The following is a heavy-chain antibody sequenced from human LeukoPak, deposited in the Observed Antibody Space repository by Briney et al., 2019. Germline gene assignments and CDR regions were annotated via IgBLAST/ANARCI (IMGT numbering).Heavy chain of an antibody. V-gene: IGHV3-21*01. CDR3: ARGTGIAADDY. D-gene: IGHD6-13*01. CDR2: ISSSSSYI. J-gene: IGHJ4*02. Sequence: GGSLRLSCAASGFTFSSYAMHWVRQAPGKGLEWVSSISSSSSYIYYADSVKGRFTISRDNAKNSLYLQMNSLRAEDTAVYYCARGTGIAADDYWGQGTLVTVSS. CDR1: GFTFSSYA.